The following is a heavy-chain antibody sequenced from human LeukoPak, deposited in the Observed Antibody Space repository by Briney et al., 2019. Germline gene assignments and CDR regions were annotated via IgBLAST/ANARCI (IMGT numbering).Heavy chain of an antibody. CDR1: GYTFTSYY. D-gene: IGHD1-26*01. V-gene: IGHV1-46*01. CDR2: INPSGGSA. Sequence: ASVKVSCKASGYTFTSYYMHWVRQAPGQGLEWMGIINPSGGSASYAQKFQGRVTMTRDTSTSTVYMELSSLRSEDTALYYCARDGNSGSYYSWFDPWGQGTLVTVSS. CDR3: ARDGNSGSYYSWFDP. J-gene: IGHJ5*02.